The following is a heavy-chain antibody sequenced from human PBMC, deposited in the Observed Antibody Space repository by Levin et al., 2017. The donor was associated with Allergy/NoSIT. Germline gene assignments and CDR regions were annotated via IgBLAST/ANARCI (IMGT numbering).Heavy chain of an antibody. CDR1: GFTFSNGD. Sequence: GGSLRLSCAASGFTFSNGDMTWVRQTPRKGLEWIGVIRAQSEGGTTDYASAVKGRATISREDSKNMLYLRMDSLKSDDTGMYYCTWGGVVFDYWGQGTLVAVSS. V-gene: IGHV3-15*01. D-gene: IGHD3-10*01. J-gene: IGHJ4*02. CDR2: IRAQSEGGTT. CDR3: TWGGVVFDY.